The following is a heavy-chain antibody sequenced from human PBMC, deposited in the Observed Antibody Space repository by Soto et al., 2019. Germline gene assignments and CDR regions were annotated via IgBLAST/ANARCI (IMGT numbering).Heavy chain of an antibody. CDR2: IIPIFGTA. CDR1: GGTFSSYA. V-gene: IGHV1-69*01. D-gene: IGHD3-22*01. CDR3: ASAGATMIAAPPHAFDI. J-gene: IGHJ3*02. Sequence: QVQLVQSGAEVKKPGSSVKVSCKASGGTFSSYAISWVRQAPGQGLEWMGGIIPIFGTANYAQKFQGRVTITEDESTSTAYMELRSLRSEDTAVYYCASAGATMIAAPPHAFDIWGQGTMVTVSS.